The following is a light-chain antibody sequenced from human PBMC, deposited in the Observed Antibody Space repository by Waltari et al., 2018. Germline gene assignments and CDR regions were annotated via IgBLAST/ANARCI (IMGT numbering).Light chain of an antibody. V-gene: IGKV1-39*01. Sequence: DIQMTQSPPSLSASVGDRVTISCRASQTVSNYLNWFQQKSGKAPKLLIYAASTLQGGVPTRFTGSGAGTDFTLTITSLQPEDFATYYCQQSYSLPPTFGQGTKVEVK. CDR1: QTVSNY. J-gene: IGKJ1*01. CDR2: AAS. CDR3: QQSYSLPPT.